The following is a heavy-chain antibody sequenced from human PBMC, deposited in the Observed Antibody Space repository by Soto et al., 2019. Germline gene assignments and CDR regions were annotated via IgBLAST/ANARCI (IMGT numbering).Heavy chain of an antibody. V-gene: IGHV3-30-3*01. Sequence: GGSLRLSCTASEFTFSQSPIHWVRQAPGKGLEWVALLSHDGNYNYYADSVKGRFTVSRDRSKNTVFLQMDRLRTEDTAVYHCARDREGVYGMADWGPVTRVAVSS. CDR1: EFTFSQSP. J-gene: IGHJ6*02. CDR2: LSHDGNYN. CDR3: ARDREGVYGMAD.